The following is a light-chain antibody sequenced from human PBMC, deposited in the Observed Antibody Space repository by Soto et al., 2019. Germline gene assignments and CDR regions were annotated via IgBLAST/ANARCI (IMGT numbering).Light chain of an antibody. J-gene: IGLJ2*01. CDR3: KSYDSILSGVV. Sequence: QSVLTQPPSVSGAPGQRVTISYTGSRSNIGAGYDVHWYQQLPGTAPKLLIHGNSNRPSGVPDRFSGSKSGTSASLAITGLQAEDEADYYCKSYDSILSGVVFGGGTKLTV. V-gene: IGLV1-40*01. CDR2: GNS. CDR1: RSNIGAGYD.